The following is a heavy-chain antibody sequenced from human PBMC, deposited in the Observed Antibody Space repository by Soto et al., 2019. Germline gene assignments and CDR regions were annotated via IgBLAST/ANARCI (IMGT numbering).Heavy chain of an antibody. D-gene: IGHD3-22*01. V-gene: IGHV4-31*03. J-gene: IGHJ4*02. CDR1: GGSISSGGYY. CDR2: IYYSGST. Sequence: KPSETLSLTCTVSGGSISSGGYYWSWIRQHPGKGLEWIGYIYYSGSTYYNPSLKSRVTISVDTSKNQFSLKLSSVTAADTAVYYCARFTPDSSGYYYLFDYWGQGTLVTVSS. CDR3: ARFTPDSSGYYYLFDY.